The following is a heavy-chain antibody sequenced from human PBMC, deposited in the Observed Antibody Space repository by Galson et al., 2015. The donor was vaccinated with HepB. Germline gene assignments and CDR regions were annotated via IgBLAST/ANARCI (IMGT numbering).Heavy chain of an antibody. Sequence: SLRLSCAASGFIFNNYGMHWVRQAPGEGLEWVAVIWYDGSNKYYADSVKGRFTISRDNSKNTLYLQMNSLRGEDSAMYYCAREEGDYALDIWGQGTMVTVSS. CDR3: AREEGDYALDI. J-gene: IGHJ3*02. D-gene: IGHD4-17*01. CDR1: GFIFNNYG. CDR2: IWYDGSNK. V-gene: IGHV3-33*01.